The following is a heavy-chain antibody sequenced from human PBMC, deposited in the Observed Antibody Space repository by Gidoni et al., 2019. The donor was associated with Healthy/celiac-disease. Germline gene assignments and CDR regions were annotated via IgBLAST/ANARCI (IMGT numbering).Heavy chain of an antibody. J-gene: IGHJ6*02. CDR3: ARDPGVVVVAAPLYYYYGMDV. CDR2: ISAYNGNT. V-gene: IGHV1-18*01. Sequence: QVQLVQSGAEVKKPGASVKDSCKASGYTFPSYGISWVRQAPGQGLEWMGWISAYNGNTNYAQKRQGRDTMTTDTSTSTAYMELRSLRSDDTAVYYCARDPGVVVVAAPLYYYYGMDVWGQGTTVTVSS. CDR1: GYTFPSYG. D-gene: IGHD2-15*01.